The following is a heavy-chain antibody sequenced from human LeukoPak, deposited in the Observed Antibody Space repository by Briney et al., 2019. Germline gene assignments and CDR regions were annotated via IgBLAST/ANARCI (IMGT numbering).Heavy chain of an antibody. Sequence: SETLSLTCTVSGGSISSGSYYWSWIRQPAGKGLEWIGRIYTSGSTNYNPSLKSRVTISLDTSKNQFSLKLSSVTAADTAVYYCARGAVAGTPGNDYWGQGTLVTVSS. CDR3: ARGAVAGTPGNDY. V-gene: IGHV4-61*02. CDR2: IYTSGST. J-gene: IGHJ4*02. CDR1: GGSISSGSYY. D-gene: IGHD6-19*01.